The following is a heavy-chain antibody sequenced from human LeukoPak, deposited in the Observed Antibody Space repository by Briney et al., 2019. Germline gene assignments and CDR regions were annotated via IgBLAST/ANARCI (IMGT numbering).Heavy chain of an antibody. CDR3: AKDHCSSTSCYISDC. D-gene: IGHD2-2*02. CDR1: GFTFSSYA. CDR2: IKQDGSEK. J-gene: IGHJ4*02. V-gene: IGHV3-7*01. Sequence: PGGSLRLSCAASGFTFSSYAMHWVRQAPGKGLEWVANIKQDGSEKYYVDSVKGRFTISRDNAKNSLYLQMNSLRAEDTAVYYCAKDHCSSTSCYISDCRGQGTLVTVSS.